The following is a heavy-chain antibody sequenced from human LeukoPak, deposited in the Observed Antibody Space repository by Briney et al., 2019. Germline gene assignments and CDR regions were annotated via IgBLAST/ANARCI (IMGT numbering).Heavy chain of an antibody. CDR1: GFTFSDYY. CDR3: ARDKIAAVAAKNHFDY. V-gene: IGHV3-11*06. J-gene: IGHJ4*02. CDR2: ISSSSSSYT. D-gene: IGHD6-19*01. Sequence: GGSLRLSCAASGFTFSDYYMSWIRQAPGKGLEWVSYISSSSSSYTNYADSVKGRFTISRDNAKNSLYLQMNSLRAEDTAVYYCARDKIAAVAAKNHFDYWGQGTLVTVSS.